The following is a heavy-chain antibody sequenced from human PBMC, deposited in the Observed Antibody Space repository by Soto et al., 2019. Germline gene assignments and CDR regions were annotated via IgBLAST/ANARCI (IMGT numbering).Heavy chain of an antibody. D-gene: IGHD3-3*01. J-gene: IGHJ6*02. CDR1: GFTFSSYG. CDR2: ISYDGSNK. Sequence: QVQLVESGGGVVQPGRSLRLSCAASGFTFSSYGMHWVRQAPGKGLERVAVISYDGSNKYYADSVKGRFTISRDNSKNTLYLQMNSLRAEDTAVYYCAKDLITIFGVAKGYYYYGMDVWGQGTTVTVSS. V-gene: IGHV3-30*18. CDR3: AKDLITIFGVAKGYYYYGMDV.